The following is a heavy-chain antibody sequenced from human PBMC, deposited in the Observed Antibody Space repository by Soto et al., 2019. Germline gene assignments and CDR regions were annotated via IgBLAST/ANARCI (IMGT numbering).Heavy chain of an antibody. CDR3: ARDILSGGAYPDS. CDR1: GLTFSTYT. Sequence: PGGSLRLSCAASGLTFSTYTMNWVRQAPGKGLEWISSISSGSSNIYYAGSVKGRFTISRDNAKNSLFLQMNSLRADDTAVYYCARDILSGGAYPDSWGQGTKVTVSS. J-gene: IGHJ5*01. CDR2: ISSGSSNI. D-gene: IGHD3-10*01. V-gene: IGHV3-21*01.